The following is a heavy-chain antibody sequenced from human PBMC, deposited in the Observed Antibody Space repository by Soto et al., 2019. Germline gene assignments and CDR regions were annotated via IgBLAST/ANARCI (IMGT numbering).Heavy chain of an antibody. V-gene: IGHV4-34*01. J-gene: IGHJ6*02. CDR1: GGSFSGYY. Sequence: TLSLTCAVYGGSFSGYYWSWIRQPPGKGLEWIGEINHSGSTNYNPSLKSRVTISVDTSKNQFSLKLSSVTAADTAVYYCARGRSRVLRFLEWLPPPYGMDVWGQGTTVTVSS. CDR3: ARGRSRVLRFLEWLPPPYGMDV. CDR2: INHSGST. D-gene: IGHD3-3*01.